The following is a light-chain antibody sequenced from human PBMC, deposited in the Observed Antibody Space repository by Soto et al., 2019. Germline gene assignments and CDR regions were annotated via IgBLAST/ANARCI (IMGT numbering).Light chain of an antibody. V-gene: IGKV3-20*01. Sequence: EIVFTQSPGTLSLSPGERATLSCRASHVVSSSYLAWYQHKPGQAPRLVIYTASSRATGIPDRFSGSGSGTDFSLTISRLEPEDFAVYYCQQYGSSPLTFGQGTKVDIK. CDR3: QQYGSSPLT. J-gene: IGKJ1*01. CDR1: HVVSSSY. CDR2: TAS.